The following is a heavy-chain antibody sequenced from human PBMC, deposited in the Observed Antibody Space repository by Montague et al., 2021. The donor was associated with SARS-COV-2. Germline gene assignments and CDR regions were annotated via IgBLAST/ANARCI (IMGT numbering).Heavy chain of an antibody. D-gene: IGHD3-10*01. CDR2: IYWNGDK. Sequence: PALVKPTQTLTLTCTFSGFSLRSDDEGVAWIRQSPGQALEWLAVIYWNGDKRYSPSLQRRLTITKDTSENQVVLTMTNMDPVDTATYYCAHRGMIRGLICDYWGQGTLVTVSS. J-gene: IGHJ4*02. CDR1: GFSLRSDDEG. V-gene: IGHV2-5*01. CDR3: AHRGMIRGLICDY.